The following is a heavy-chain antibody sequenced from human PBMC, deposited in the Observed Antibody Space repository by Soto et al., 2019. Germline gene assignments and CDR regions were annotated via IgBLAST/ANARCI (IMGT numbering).Heavy chain of an antibody. V-gene: IGHV4-4*02. Sequence: GSLSLTCGVSGDSISSSKWWTWVRQTPGNGLEWIGKIDHNGVANYNPSLEGRVTISKDISKNQISLKVTSVTAADSAVYYCARMNRDYYYYGMDVWGQGATVTVSS. CDR2: IDHNGVA. CDR3: ARMNRDYYYYGMDV. CDR1: GDSISSSKW. J-gene: IGHJ6*02.